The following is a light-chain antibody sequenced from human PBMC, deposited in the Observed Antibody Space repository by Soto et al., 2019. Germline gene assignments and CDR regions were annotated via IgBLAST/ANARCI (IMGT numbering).Light chain of an antibody. CDR1: SSEVGGNNY. CDR2: DVS. Sequence: QSALTQPASVSGSPGQSITISCTETSSEVGGNNYVSWYQQHPGKAPKLMIYDVSNRPSGVSNLFSGSKSGNTASLTISGLQAEDEADYYCSSYTSSSTLYYVFGTGTKVTVL. J-gene: IGLJ1*01. CDR3: SSYTSSSTLYYV. V-gene: IGLV2-14*01.